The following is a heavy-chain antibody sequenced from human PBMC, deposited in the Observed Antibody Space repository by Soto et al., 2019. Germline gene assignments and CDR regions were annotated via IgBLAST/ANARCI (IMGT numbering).Heavy chain of an antibody. Sequence: GSLRLSCIASGFTFSSYAMTWVRQAPGKGLEWVSDISGSGGITYYADSVKGRFTISRDNSKNTLNLQMNSLRADDTAVYYCARARRGAPYYYTMDLWGQGTTVTVSS. CDR3: ARARRGAPYYYTMDL. D-gene: IGHD3-10*01. J-gene: IGHJ6*02. CDR2: ISGSGGIT. CDR1: GFTFSSYA. V-gene: IGHV3-23*01.